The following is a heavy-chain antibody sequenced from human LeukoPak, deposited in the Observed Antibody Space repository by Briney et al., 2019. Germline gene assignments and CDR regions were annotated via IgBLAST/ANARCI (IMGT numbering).Heavy chain of an antibody. CDR2: IEGDGSRS. Sequence: GGSLRLSCAASGFTFSRFWMHWVRQAPGKGLVWVARIEGDGSRSTYADSVKGRFTISRDNAKNSLYLQMNSLRVEDTAVYYCARRWWQQLVVTLFDYWGQGTLVTVSS. D-gene: IGHD6-13*01. V-gene: IGHV3-74*01. J-gene: IGHJ4*02. CDR3: ARRWWQQLVVTLFDY. CDR1: GFTFSRFW.